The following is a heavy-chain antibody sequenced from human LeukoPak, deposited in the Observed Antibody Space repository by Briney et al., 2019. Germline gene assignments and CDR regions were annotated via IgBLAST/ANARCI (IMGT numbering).Heavy chain of an antibody. V-gene: IGHV4-31*03. CDR3: ARAIPYWYFDL. CDR2: INDSGGT. J-gene: IGHJ2*01. Sequence: SETLSLTCTVSGGTISSGGYYWSWIRQHPGKGLVWLGYINDSGGTYYNPALKSRVSISVDTSKNQFSLRLSSVTAADTAVYSCARAIPYWYFDLWGRGTLVTVSS. CDR1: GGTISSGGYY.